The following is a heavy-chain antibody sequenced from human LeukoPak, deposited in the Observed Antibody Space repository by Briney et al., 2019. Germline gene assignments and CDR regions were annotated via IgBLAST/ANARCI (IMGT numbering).Heavy chain of an antibody. D-gene: IGHD4-23*01. V-gene: IGHV1-69*13. CDR3: AKDRARRWYRFDY. CDR1: GGTFSSYA. Sequence: SVKVSCKASGGTFSSYAISWVRQAPGQGREGMGGIIPIFGTANYAQKFQGRVTITADESTSTAYMELSSLRSEDTAVYYCAKDRARRWYRFDYWGQGTLVTVSS. J-gene: IGHJ4*02. CDR2: IIPIFGTA.